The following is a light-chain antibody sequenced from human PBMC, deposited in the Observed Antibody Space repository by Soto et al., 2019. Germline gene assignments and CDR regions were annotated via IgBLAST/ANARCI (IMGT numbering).Light chain of an antibody. CDR3: QQYNSWPPIT. V-gene: IGKV3-15*01. J-gene: IGKJ5*01. CDR1: QSVSNN. Sequence: EIVMTQSPATLSVSPGERATLSCRASQSVSNNLAWYQQKPGQPPRLLFFGDYTRATGIPGRFSGSGSGTDFTLTISSLQSEDFAVYYCQQYNSWPPITFGQGTRLEIK. CDR2: GDY.